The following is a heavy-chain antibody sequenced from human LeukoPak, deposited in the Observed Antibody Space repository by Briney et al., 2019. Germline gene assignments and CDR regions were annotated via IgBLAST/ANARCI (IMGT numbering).Heavy chain of an antibody. CDR2: IWFDGSNK. Sequence: GGSLRLSCAASGFIFSNDAMHWVRQAPGKGLEWVAFIWFDGSNKHYADSVKGRFTISRDNSEDTLYLQMNSLRAEDTAVYYCARDRYSYEAYYYYGMDVWGQGTTVTVSS. CDR1: GFIFSNDA. J-gene: IGHJ6*02. V-gene: IGHV3-33*01. CDR3: ARDRYSYEAYYYYGMDV. D-gene: IGHD5-18*01.